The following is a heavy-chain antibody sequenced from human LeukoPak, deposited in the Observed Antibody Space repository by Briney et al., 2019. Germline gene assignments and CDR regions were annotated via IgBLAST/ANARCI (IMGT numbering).Heavy chain of an antibody. D-gene: IGHD7-27*01. CDR1: GGTFSSYA. J-gene: IGHJ4*02. CDR3: AKVPNTNSPGVDY. CDR2: IIPIFGTA. V-gene: IGHV1-69*13. Sequence: SVKVSCKASGGTFSSYAISWVRQAPGQGLEWMGGIIPIFGTANYAQKFQGRVTITADESTSTAYMELSSLRSEDTAVYYCAKVPNTNSPGVDYWGQGTLVTVSS.